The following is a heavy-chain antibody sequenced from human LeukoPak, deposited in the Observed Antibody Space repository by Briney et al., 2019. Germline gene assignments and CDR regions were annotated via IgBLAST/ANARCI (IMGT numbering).Heavy chain of an antibody. CDR1: GYTFSDFS. CDR2: ISVRSNYR. Sequence: GGSLTLSCVASGYTFSDFSVNWVRQAPGKGLEWVSSISVRSNYRYYADPVRGRFTISRDDARDSLFLQMNSLRAEDTAVYFCVRLRRNNDRSGYYYYYDYWGQGTLVTVSS. CDR3: VRLRRNNDRSGYYYYYDY. V-gene: IGHV3-21*01. D-gene: IGHD3-22*01. J-gene: IGHJ4*02.